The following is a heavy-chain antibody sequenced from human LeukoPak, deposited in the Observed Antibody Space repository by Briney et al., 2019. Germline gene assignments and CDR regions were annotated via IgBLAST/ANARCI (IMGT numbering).Heavy chain of an antibody. CDR2: ISTFNGHT. D-gene: IGHD4-17*01. CDR3: ARVDTVNYYYYMDV. V-gene: IGHV1-18*01. Sequence: ALVKVSCKASGYTFTTYGISWVRQAPGHGLEGMGWISTFNGHTNYAQSRQDRVTMTTDTATSTVYMELSSLTLDDTGVYYCARVDTVNYYYYMDVWGKGTPVTVSS. J-gene: IGHJ6*03. CDR1: GYTFTTYG.